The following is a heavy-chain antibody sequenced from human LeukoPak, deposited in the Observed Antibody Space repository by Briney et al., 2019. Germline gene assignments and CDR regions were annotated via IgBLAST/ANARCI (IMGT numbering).Heavy chain of an antibody. D-gene: IGHD2-2*01. CDR3: ARDRSYCSSTSCPTYYFDY. CDR2: ISACNGNT. Sequence: ASVKVSCKASGYTFTSYGISWVRQAPGQGLEWMGWISACNGNTNYAQKLQGRVTMTTDTSTSTAYMELRSLRSDDTAVYYCARDRSYCSSTSCPTYYFDYWGQGALVTVSS. J-gene: IGHJ4*02. V-gene: IGHV1-18*01. CDR1: GYTFTSYG.